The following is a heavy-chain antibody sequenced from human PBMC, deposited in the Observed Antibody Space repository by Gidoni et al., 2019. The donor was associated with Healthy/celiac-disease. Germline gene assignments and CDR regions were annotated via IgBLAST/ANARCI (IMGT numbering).Heavy chain of an antibody. V-gene: IGHV1-69*01. CDR1: GGTFSSYA. Sequence: QVQLVQSGAEVKKPGSSVTVSCTASGGTFSSYAISWVRQAPGQGLEWMGGIIPIFGTANDAQKFQGRVTITADESTSTAYMELSSLRSEDTAVYYCASASVPATANFDYWGQGTLVTVSS. D-gene: IGHD2-2*01. J-gene: IGHJ4*02. CDR2: IIPIFGTA. CDR3: ASASVPATANFDY.